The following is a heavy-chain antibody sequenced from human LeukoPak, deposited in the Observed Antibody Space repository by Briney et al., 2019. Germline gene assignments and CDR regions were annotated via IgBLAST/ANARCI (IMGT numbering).Heavy chain of an antibody. CDR3: ARLAPAVLRYFDWLLGMYAFDI. J-gene: IGHJ3*02. Sequence: GGSLRLSCAASGFTFSSYSMNWVRQAPGKGLEWVSSISSSSSYIYYADSVKGRFTISRDNAKNSLYLQMNSLRAEDTAVYYCARLAPAVLRYFDWLLGMYAFDIWGQGTMVTVSS. CDR2: ISSSSSYI. CDR1: GFTFSSYS. D-gene: IGHD3-9*01. V-gene: IGHV3-21*01.